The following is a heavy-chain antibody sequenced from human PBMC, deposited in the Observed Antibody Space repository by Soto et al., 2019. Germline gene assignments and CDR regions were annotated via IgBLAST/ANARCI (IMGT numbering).Heavy chain of an antibody. CDR2: IYYSGST. Sequence: PSETLSLTCTVSGGSISSGGYYWSWIRQHPGKGLEWIGYIYYSGSTYYNPSLKSRVTISVDTSKNQFSLKLNSVTAADTAVYYCARGSGSYYDRFDYWGQGTLVTAPQ. CDR3: ARGSGSYYDRFDY. V-gene: IGHV4-31*03. CDR1: GGSISSGGYY. D-gene: IGHD1-26*01. J-gene: IGHJ4*02.